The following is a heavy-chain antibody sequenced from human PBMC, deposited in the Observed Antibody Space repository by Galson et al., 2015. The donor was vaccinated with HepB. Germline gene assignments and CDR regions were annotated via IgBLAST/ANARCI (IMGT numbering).Heavy chain of an antibody. J-gene: IGHJ4*02. CDR2: IVVNTGNT. Sequence: SVKVSCKASGFTFLSSAIQWVRQTREQRLEWIGWIVVNTGNTNYAQNLRERLTITTDMSTSTAYMELSSLTSEDTAMYYCATDPQYRSRWTSPRHYSDWGQGTLITVSS. V-gene: IGHV1-58*02. CDR3: ATDPQYRSRWTSPRHYSD. D-gene: IGHD6-13*01. CDR1: GFTFLSSA.